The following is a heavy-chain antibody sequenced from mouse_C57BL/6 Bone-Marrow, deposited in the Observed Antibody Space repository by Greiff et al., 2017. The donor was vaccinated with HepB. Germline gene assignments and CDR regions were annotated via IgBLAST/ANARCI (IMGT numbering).Heavy chain of an antibody. J-gene: IGHJ2*01. Sequence: QVQLQQSGPELVKPGASVKISCKASGYSFTSYYIHWVKQRPGQGLEWIGWIYPGSGNTKYNEKFKGKATLTADTSSSTAYMQLSSLTSEDSAVYYCAREWYDGVDYWGQGTTLTVSS. D-gene: IGHD2-14*01. CDR3: AREWYDGVDY. CDR1: GYSFTSYY. V-gene: IGHV1-66*01. CDR2: IYPGSGNT.